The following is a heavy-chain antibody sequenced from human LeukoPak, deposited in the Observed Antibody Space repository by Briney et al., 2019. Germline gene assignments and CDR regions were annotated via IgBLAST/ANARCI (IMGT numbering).Heavy chain of an antibody. CDR1: GFTFYDYG. V-gene: IGHV3-20*04. CDR3: ARDYDSSGYSDAFDI. Sequence: PGGSLRLSCAASGFTFYDYGMSWVRQAPGKGLGWVSGINWNGGSTGYADSVKGRFTISRDNAKNSLYLQMNSLRAEDTALYYCARDYDSSGYSDAFDIWGQGTMVTVSS. J-gene: IGHJ3*02. CDR2: INWNGGST. D-gene: IGHD3-22*01.